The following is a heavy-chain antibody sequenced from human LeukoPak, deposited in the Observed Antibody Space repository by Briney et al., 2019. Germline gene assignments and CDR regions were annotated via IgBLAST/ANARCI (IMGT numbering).Heavy chain of an antibody. J-gene: IGHJ4*02. D-gene: IGHD2-2*01. CDR2: IKQDGSEK. CDR3: ARGRLYCSSTSCLS. V-gene: IGHV3-7*01. CDR1: GFTFSSYW. Sequence: PGGSLRLSCAASGFTFSSYWMSWVRQAPGKGLEWVANIKQDGSEKYYVDSVKGRFTISRDNAKNSLYLQMNSLRAEDTAVYYCARGRLYCSSTSCLSWGQGTLVTVSS.